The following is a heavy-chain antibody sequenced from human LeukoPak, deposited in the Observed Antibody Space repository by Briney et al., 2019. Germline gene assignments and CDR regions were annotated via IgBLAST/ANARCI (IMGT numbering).Heavy chain of an antibody. CDR1: GYIFTDYY. V-gene: IGHV1-2*02. J-gene: IGHJ4*02. Sequence: ASVKVSCKASGYIFTDYYIHWVRQAPGQGLEWMGWINPNSGATNYAQNFQGRVTMTRDPSISTAYMELSSLRSEDTAVYYCATGPPIAAAGSFDYWGQGTLVTVSS. D-gene: IGHD6-13*01. CDR3: ATGPPIAAAGSFDY. CDR2: INPNSGAT.